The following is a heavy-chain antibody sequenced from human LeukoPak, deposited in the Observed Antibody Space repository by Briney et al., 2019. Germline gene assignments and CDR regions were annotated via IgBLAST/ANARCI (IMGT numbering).Heavy chain of an antibody. Sequence: GGSLRLSCAASGFTFSSYAMHWVRQAPGKGLEWVAVISYDGSNKYYADSVKGRFTISRDNSKNTLYLQMNSLRAEDTAVYYCARAYSSGWYFDYWGQGALVTVSS. CDR2: ISYDGSNK. CDR3: ARAYSSGWYFDY. V-gene: IGHV3-30-3*01. J-gene: IGHJ4*02. D-gene: IGHD6-19*01. CDR1: GFTFSSYA.